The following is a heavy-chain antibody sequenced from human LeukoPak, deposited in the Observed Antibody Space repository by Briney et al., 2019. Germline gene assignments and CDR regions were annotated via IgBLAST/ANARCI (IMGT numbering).Heavy chain of an antibody. CDR2: FSGSGGST. Sequence: GGSLRLSCAASGFTFSSYALSWVRQAPGKGLEWVSTFSGSGGSTYYAGSVKGRFTISRDNSRNTLYLQMNSLRAEDTAIYYCAKSTNSCSGGSCYSGFDSWGQGTLVTASS. D-gene: IGHD2-15*01. V-gene: IGHV3-23*01. J-gene: IGHJ4*02. CDR3: AKSTNSCSGGSCYSGFDS. CDR1: GFTFSSYA.